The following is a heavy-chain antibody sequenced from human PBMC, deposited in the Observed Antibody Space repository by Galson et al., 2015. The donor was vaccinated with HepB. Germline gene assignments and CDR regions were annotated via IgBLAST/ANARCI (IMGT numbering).Heavy chain of an antibody. CDR2: MNPNSGNT. CDR3: ARGRGYYDFWSGYYGNYYYMDV. J-gene: IGHJ6*03. Sequence: SVKVSCKASGYTFTSYDINWVRQATGQGLEWMGWMNPNSGNTGYAQKFQGRVTMTRNTSISTAYMELSSLRSEDTAVYYCARGRGYYDFWSGYYGNYYYMDVWGKGTTVTVSS. V-gene: IGHV1-8*01. D-gene: IGHD3-3*01. CDR1: GYTFTSYD.